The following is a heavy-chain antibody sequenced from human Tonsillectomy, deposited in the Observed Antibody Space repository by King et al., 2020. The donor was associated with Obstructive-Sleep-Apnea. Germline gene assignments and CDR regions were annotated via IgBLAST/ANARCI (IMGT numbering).Heavy chain of an antibody. Sequence: QLVQSGAEVKKPGASVKVSCKASGYTFTGYYMHWVRQAPGQGLEWMGWINPNSGGTNYAQKFQGWVTMTRDTSISTAYMELSRLRSDDTAVYYCARGGDCSGGSCPRGAFDIWGQGTMVTVSS. V-gene: IGHV1-2*04. CDR3: ARGGDCSGGSCPRGAFDI. J-gene: IGHJ3*02. CDR2: INPNSGGT. CDR1: GYTFTGYY. D-gene: IGHD2-15*01.